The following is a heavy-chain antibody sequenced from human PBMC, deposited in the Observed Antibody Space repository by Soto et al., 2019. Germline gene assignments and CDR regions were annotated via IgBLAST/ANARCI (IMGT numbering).Heavy chain of an antibody. D-gene: IGHD1-26*01. Sequence: TETLSPICTVSGGSIRGDAWGWIRQPPGKGLEWIGYVYYTGSTNYNPSLKSRVTMSVDTSKNHFSLKLNSVTDADTAMYYCGRDNSGSVDFWGQGTLVTVS. CDR3: GRDNSGSVDF. CDR2: VYYTGST. CDR1: GGSIRGDA. V-gene: IGHV4-59*01. J-gene: IGHJ4*02.